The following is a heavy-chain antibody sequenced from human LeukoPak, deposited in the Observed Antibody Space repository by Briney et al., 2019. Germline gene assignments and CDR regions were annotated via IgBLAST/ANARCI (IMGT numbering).Heavy chain of an antibody. J-gene: IGHJ6*03. Sequence: SESLSLTCTNPGGSISSYYWSWIRQPPGKGLECIGYIYYSGSTNYNPPLKSRVAISVETSKNQCSPMLSCVTCADRTPVYSTRGVKASSYYYYCYMDVWGRGTTDSVSS. CDR2: IYYSGST. CDR1: GGSISSYY. CDR3: TRGVKASSYYYYCYMDV. V-gene: IGHV4-59*01. D-gene: IGHD2-2*01.